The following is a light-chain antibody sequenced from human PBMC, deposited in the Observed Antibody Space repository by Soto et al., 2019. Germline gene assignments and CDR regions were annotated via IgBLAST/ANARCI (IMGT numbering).Light chain of an antibody. V-gene: IGLV2-14*01. CDR1: SSDIGAYDY. Sequence: QSALTQPASLSGSPGQSITISCTGTSSDIGAYDYVSWFQQHPGKAPKLMISEVNNRPSGVSNRVSGSKSGNTAYLTISGLPFDDEAEYFCLSFITTSTHVFGTGTKLTVL. J-gene: IGLJ1*01. CDR2: EVN. CDR3: LSFITTSTHV.